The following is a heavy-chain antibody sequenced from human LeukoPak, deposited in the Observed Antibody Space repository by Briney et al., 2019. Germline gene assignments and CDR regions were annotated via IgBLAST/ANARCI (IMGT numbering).Heavy chain of an antibody. CDR2: ISSSSSYT. V-gene: IGHV3-11*06. J-gene: IGHJ6*04. CDR1: GLTFSDYY. CDR3: ARDGYGSGSGYYGMDV. Sequence: GGSLRLSCAASGLTFSDYYMSWIRQAPGKGLEWVSYISSSSSYTNYADSVKGRFTISRDNAKNSLYLQMNSLRAEDTAVYYCARDGYGSGSGYYGMDVWGKGTTVTVSS. D-gene: IGHD3-10*01.